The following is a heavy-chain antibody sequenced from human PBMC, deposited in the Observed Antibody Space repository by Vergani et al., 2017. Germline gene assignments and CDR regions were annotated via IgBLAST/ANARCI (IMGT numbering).Heavy chain of an antibody. V-gene: IGHV1-69*11. J-gene: IGHJ4*02. CDR2: IIPILGTA. CDR3: ARNVYGGYG. D-gene: IGHD5-12*01. Sequence: QVQLVQSGAEVKKPGSSVKVSCKASGGTISSYAISWVRQAPGQGLEWMGRIIPILGTANYAQKFQGRVTITADESTSTAYMELSSLRSEDTAVYYCARNVYGGYGWGQGTLVTVSS. CDR1: GGTISSYA.